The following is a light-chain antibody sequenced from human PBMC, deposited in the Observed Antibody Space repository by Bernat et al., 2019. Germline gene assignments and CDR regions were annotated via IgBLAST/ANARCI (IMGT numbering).Light chain of an antibody. CDR3: QHYNNWPPFT. CDR1: QSVRSN. J-gene: IGKJ2*01. V-gene: IGKV3-15*01. Sequence: EIVMTQSPATLSVSPGERATLSCRASQSVRSNLAWYQQTPGQSPRLLIYDASTRATGIPARFSGSGSGTDFTLTISSLQSEDFAVYYCQHYNNWPPFTFGQGTKLEIK. CDR2: DAS.